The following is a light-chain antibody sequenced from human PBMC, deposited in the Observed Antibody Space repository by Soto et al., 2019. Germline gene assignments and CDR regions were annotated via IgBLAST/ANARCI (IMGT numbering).Light chain of an antibody. V-gene: IGLV2-23*02. J-gene: IGLJ1*01. CDR3: CSYAGSYTYV. Sequence: QSVLTQPASVSGSPGQSITISCTGTSSDVGSYNFVSWYQQHPGKAPKLMIYEVSKRPSGVSNGFSGSKSGNTASLTISGLQAEDEADYYCCSYAGSYTYVVGTGTKVTVL. CDR2: EVS. CDR1: SSDVGSYNF.